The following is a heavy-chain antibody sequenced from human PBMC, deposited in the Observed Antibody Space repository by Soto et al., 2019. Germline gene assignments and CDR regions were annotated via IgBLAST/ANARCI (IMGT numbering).Heavy chain of an antibody. CDR3: AKEYTSTSRGSFDY. CDR2: ITGSSGRT. J-gene: IGHJ4*02. CDR1: GFTFSNYA. Sequence: EVHLLEFGGGLVQPGGSLRLYCAASGFTFSNYAMNWVRQAPGKGLEWVSGITGSSGRTFYADSVKGRFTISRDNSKNTVYLQMNSVRADDTAVYYCAKEYTSTSRGSFDYWGQGALVTVAS. D-gene: IGHD1-26*01. V-gene: IGHV3-23*01.